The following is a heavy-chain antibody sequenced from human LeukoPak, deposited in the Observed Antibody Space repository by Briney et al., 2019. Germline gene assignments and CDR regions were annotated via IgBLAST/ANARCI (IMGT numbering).Heavy chain of an antibody. D-gene: IGHD2-15*01. Sequence: GGSLRLSCAASGFTFSSYWMSWVRQAPGKGLEWVANIKQDGSEKYYVDSVKGRFTISRDNAKNPLYLQMNSLRAEDTAVYYCARALSVWSSVAYGMDVWGQGTTVTVSS. CDR1: GFTFSSYW. CDR2: IKQDGSEK. J-gene: IGHJ6*02. V-gene: IGHV3-7*01. CDR3: ARALSVWSSVAYGMDV.